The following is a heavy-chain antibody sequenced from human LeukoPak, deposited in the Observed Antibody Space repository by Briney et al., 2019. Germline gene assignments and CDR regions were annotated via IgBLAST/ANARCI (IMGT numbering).Heavy chain of an antibody. Sequence: GGSLRLSRAASGFTFSSYAMSWVRQAPGKGLEWVSAISDSGGSTYDADSVKGRFTISRDNSKNTLYLQMNSLRAEDTAVYYCAKDTSIGRYCTNGVCSPFDYWGQGTLVTVSS. CDR3: AKDTSIGRYCTNGVCSPFDY. V-gene: IGHV3-23*01. CDR2: ISDSGGST. J-gene: IGHJ4*02. D-gene: IGHD2-8*01. CDR1: GFTFSSYA.